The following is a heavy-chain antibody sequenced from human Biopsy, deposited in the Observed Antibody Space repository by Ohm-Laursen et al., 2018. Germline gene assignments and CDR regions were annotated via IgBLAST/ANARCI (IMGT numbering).Heavy chain of an antibody. CDR2: ISPSGATT. Sequence: ASVKVSCKASGNTFATYHIHWVRQAPGQGLEWMGVISPSGATTSFSQKFQGRITMTRDTSTGTVYMDLNSLGSEDTAVYYCARAEVGSDGPASYYYEMAVGAQGPLSPSP. V-gene: IGHV1-46*01. J-gene: IGHJ6*02. D-gene: IGHD5-24*01. CDR1: GNTFATYH. CDR3: ARAEVGSDGPASYYYEMAV.